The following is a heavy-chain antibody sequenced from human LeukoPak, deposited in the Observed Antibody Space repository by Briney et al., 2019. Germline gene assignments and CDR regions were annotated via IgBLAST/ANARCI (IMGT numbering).Heavy chain of an antibody. CDR1: GYTFTSYD. V-gene: IGHV1-8*01. D-gene: IGHD1-1*01. Sequence: ASVKVSCKASGYTFTSYDINWVRQATGQGLEWMGWMNPNSGNTGYAQKFQGRVTMTRNTSISTAYMELSSLRSEDTAVYYCARQLESTNPLNFDYWGQGTLVTVSS. CDR3: ARQLESTNPLNFDY. J-gene: IGHJ4*02. CDR2: MNPNSGNT.